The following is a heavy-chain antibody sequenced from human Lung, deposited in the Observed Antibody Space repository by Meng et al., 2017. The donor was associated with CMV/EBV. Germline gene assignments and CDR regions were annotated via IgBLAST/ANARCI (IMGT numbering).Heavy chain of an antibody. CDR2: IRYDGSNI. J-gene: IGHJ4*02. D-gene: IGHD3-3*01. V-gene: IGHV3-30*02. CDR3: AKGLSNYASWSGGDY. CDR1: GFSFGTYG. Sequence: GESLRLXCAASGFSFGTYGMHWVRQAPGKGLEWVSFIRYDGSNIYYVDSVKGRLFTSRDNSKNTLFLQMTSLRAEDTAVYYCAKGLSNYASWSGGDYWGRGTLVTVSS.